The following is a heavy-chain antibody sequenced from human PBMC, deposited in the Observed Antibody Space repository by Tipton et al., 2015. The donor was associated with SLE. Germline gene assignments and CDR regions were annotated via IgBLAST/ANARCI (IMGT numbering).Heavy chain of an antibody. CDR3: ASRSSRSGYCFDI. D-gene: IGHD3-22*01. CDR2: IYYSGST. CDR1: GGSISSSSYY. V-gene: IGHV4-39*07. Sequence: TLSLTCTVSGGSISSSSYYWGWIRQPPGKGLEWIGSIYYSGSTYYNPSLKSRVTISVDTSKNQFSLKLSSVTAAETAVYYCASRSSRSGYCFDIWGQGTMVTVSS. J-gene: IGHJ3*02.